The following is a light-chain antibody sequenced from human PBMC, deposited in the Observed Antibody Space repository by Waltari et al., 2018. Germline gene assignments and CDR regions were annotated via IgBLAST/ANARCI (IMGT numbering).Light chain of an antibody. J-gene: IGLJ2*01. CDR3: QTWDTGIPVV. CDR2: LNSDGSH. V-gene: IGLV4-69*01. Sequence: QLVLTQSPSASASLGASVKLTCTLRSGHRSSAIAWPQPQPEEGPRFLLKLNSDGSHYKGDGFPHRFSGASSGAERYLPISSVQSEDEADYYCQTWDTGIPVVFGGGTKLTVL. CDR1: SGHRSSA.